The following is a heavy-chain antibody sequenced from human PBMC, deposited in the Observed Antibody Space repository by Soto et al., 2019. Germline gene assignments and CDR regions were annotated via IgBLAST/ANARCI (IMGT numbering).Heavy chain of an antibody. CDR3: ARLEGYCSGGMCYAGPSDY. CDR1: GCTFSGYG. D-gene: IGHD2-15*01. J-gene: IGHJ4*02. CDR2: IWNDGSKS. Sequence: GGTLRLACAASGCTFSGYGMHWVRQAPGKGMEWVAVIWNDGSKSYHADSVKGRFTISRDNPKNTLYLQMYSLRVEDTAVYYYARLEGYCSGGMCYAGPSDYWGQGTLVTVSS. V-gene: IGHV3-33*01.